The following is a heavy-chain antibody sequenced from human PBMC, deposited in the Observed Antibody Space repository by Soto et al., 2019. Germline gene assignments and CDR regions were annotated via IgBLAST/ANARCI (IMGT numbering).Heavy chain of an antibody. CDR3: ARSLVVVSAAMVEPEYYFDY. CDR1: GFTFSDYY. J-gene: IGHJ4*02. Sequence: QVQLVESGGGLVKPGGSLRLSCAASGFTFSDYYMSWIRQAPGKGLEWVSYISSSGSTIYYADSVKGRFTISRDNAKNSLYLQMNSLRAEDTAVYYCARSLVVVSAAMVEPEYYFDYWGQGTLVTVSS. CDR2: ISSSGSTI. V-gene: IGHV3-11*01. D-gene: IGHD2-2*01.